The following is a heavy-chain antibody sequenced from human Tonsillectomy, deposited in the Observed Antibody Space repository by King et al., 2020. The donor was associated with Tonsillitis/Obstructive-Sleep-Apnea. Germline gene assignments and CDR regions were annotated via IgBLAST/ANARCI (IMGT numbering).Heavy chain of an antibody. V-gene: IGHV3-43*01. D-gene: IGHD6-6*01. CDR2: ISWDGGST. CDR1: GFTFDDYT. CDR3: AKDSIAATGGYMDV. J-gene: IGHJ6*03. Sequence: VQLVESGGVVVQPGGSLRLSCAASGFTFDDYTMHWVRQAPGKGLEWVSLISWDGGSTYYANSVKGRFTISRDNSKNSLYLQMNSLRTEDTALYYCAKDSIAATGGYMDVWGKGTTVTVSS.